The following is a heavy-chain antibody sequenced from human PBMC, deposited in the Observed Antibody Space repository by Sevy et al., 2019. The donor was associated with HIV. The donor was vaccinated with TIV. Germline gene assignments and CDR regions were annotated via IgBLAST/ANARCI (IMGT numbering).Heavy chain of an antibody. CDR2: ISGSGGST. J-gene: IGHJ4*02. CDR3: VRSEDYYDSSGLYYFDY. V-gene: IGHV3-23*01. CDR1: GFTFSSYA. D-gene: IGHD3-22*01. Sequence: GGSLRLSCAASGFTFSSYAMSWVRQAPGKGLEWVSAISGSGGSTYYADSVKGRFTISRDNSKNTLYLQMNSLRAEDTVVYYCVRSEDYYDSSGLYYFDYWGQGTLVTVSS.